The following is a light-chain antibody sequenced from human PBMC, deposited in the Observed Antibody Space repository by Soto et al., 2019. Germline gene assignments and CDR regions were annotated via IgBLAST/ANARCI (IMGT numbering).Light chain of an antibody. CDR1: QSVSSN. CDR3: QQHDNWPPIT. V-gene: IGKV3-15*01. CDR2: GAS. Sequence: EIVMTQSPATLSVSPGDTAALSCRASQSVSSNLAWYQQRPGQALRLLIYGASTRATGIPARFSGSGSGTEFTLTITSLQSEDFAVYYCQQHDNWPPITFGQGTRLEIK. J-gene: IGKJ5*01.